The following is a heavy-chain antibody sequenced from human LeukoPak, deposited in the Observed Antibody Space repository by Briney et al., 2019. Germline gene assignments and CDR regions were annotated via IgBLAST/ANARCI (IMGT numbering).Heavy chain of an antibody. CDR2: ISGSGGAT. V-gene: IGHV3-64D*06. D-gene: IGHD4-17*01. J-gene: IGHJ4*02. CDR1: GFTFSSYA. CDR3: VSLPRTTVTTSGDY. Sequence: GGSLRLSCSASGFTFSSYAMHWVRQAPGKGLEYVSAISGSGGATYYADSVKGRFTISRDNSKNTLYLQMSSLRPEDTAVYYCVSLPRTTVTTSGDYRGQGTLVTVSS.